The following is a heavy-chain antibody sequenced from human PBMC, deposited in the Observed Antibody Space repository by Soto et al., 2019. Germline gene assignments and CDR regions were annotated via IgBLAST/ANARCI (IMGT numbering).Heavy chain of an antibody. D-gene: IGHD3-16*01. V-gene: IGHV1-69*06. CDR3: ARDRGGDYYYGMDV. CDR2: IIPIFGTA. J-gene: IGHJ6*02. Sequence: SVKVSCKASGGTFSSYAISWVRQAPGQGLEWMGGIIPIFGTANYAQKFQGRVTITADKSTSTAYMELSSLGSEDTAVYYCARDRGGDYYYGMDVWGQGTTVTVSS. CDR1: GGTFSSYA.